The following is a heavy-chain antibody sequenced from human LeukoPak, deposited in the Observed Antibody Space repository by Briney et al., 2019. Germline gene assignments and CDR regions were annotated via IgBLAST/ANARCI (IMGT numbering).Heavy chain of an antibody. Sequence: PSETLSLTCAVYGGSFSGYYWSWIRQPPGKGLEWIGEINHSGSTNYNPSLKSRVTMSVDTSKNQFSLKLSSVTAADTAIYYCARGADYDILIGHTPESQYYFDSWGRGTLVTVSS. V-gene: IGHV4-34*01. CDR2: INHSGST. CDR1: GGSFSGYY. D-gene: IGHD3-9*01. J-gene: IGHJ4*02. CDR3: ARGADYDILIGHTPESQYYFDS.